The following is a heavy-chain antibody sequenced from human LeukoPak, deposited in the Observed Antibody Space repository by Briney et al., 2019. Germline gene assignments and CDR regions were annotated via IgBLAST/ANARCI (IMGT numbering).Heavy chain of an antibody. CDR2: INAGNGNT. Sequence: GASVKVSCKASGYTFTSYAMHWVRQAPGQRLEWMGWINAGNGNTKYSQKFQGRVTITRDTSASTAYVELSSLRSEDTAVYYCARFGVAGTVGEDFDYWGQGTLVTVSS. CDR3: ARFGVAGTVGEDFDY. J-gene: IGHJ4*02. CDR1: GYTFTSYA. V-gene: IGHV1-3*01. D-gene: IGHD6-19*01.